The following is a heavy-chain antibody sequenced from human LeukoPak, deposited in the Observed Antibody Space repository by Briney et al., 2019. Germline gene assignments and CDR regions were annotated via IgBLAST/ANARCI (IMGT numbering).Heavy chain of an antibody. V-gene: IGHV1-2*02. CDR2: INPNSGGT. J-gene: IGHJ4*02. Sequence: GASVKVSCKASGYTFTGYYIHWVRQAPGQGLEWMGWINPNSGGTNYAQKFQGRVTMTRDTSITTAYMELSSLRSDDTAVYYCARAESSAFMMILMVGGVVDYWGQGTLVTVSS. CDR3: ARAESSAFMMILMVGGVVDY. D-gene: IGHD3-22*01. CDR1: GYTFTGYY.